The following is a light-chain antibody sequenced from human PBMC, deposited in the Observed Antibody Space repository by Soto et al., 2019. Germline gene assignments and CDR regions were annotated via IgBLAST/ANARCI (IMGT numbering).Light chain of an antibody. CDR2: EVT. Sequence: QSVLTQPASVSGSPGQSITISCTGTSSDVGAYNYVSWYQHHPGKVPKLSIYEVTNRPSGVSDRFSGSKSGNTASLTISGLQAEDEADYYCSSKRDSSTLFVFGTGTKLTVL. J-gene: IGLJ1*01. CDR3: SSKRDSSTLFV. V-gene: IGLV2-14*01. CDR1: SSDVGAYNY.